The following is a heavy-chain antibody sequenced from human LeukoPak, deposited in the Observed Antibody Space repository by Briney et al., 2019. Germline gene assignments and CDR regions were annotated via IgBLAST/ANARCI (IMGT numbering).Heavy chain of an antibody. D-gene: IGHD2-2*01. CDR1: GGSISSGSYY. J-gene: IGHJ5*02. CDR3: ARDSFNWFDP. Sequence: SETLSLTCTVSGGSISSGSYYWSWIRQPAGKGLEWIGRIYTSGSTNYNPSLKSRVTISVDTSKNQFSLKLSSVTAADTAVYYCARDSFNWFDPWGQGTLVTVSS. V-gene: IGHV4-61*02. CDR2: IYTSGST.